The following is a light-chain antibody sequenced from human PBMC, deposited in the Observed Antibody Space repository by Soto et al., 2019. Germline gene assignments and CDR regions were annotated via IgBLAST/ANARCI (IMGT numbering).Light chain of an antibody. V-gene: IGLV2-23*02. CDR1: GSDVGGYSL. CDR3: CSFAGNTNSV. J-gene: IGLJ3*02. CDR2: EVF. Sequence: QSVLTQPASVSGSPGQSITISGTGTGSDVGGYSLVSWYQQHPDKAPKLIIYEVFKRPSGVSNRFSGSKSGNTASLTISGLQAEDEADYYCCSFAGNTNSVFGGGTKLTVL.